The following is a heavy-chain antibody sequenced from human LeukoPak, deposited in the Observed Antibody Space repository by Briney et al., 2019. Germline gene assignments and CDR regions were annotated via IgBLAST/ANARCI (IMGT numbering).Heavy chain of an antibody. V-gene: IGHV4-38-2*02. CDR3: ARARGGKGVVPAAPYYYYMDV. Sequence: SETLSLTCTVSGYSISSGYYWGWIRQPPGKGLEWIGSIYHSGSTYYNPSLKSRVTISVDTSKNQFSLKLSSVTAADTAVYYCARARGGKGVVPAAPYYYYMDVWGKGTTVTASS. D-gene: IGHD2-2*01. J-gene: IGHJ6*03. CDR2: IYHSGST. CDR1: GYSISSGYY.